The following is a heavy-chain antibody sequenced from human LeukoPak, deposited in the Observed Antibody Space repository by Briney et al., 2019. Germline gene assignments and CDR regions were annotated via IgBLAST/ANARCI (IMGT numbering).Heavy chain of an antibody. CDR2: FTPIFGTA. D-gene: IGHD6-19*01. CDR3: ASFGYSSGWHDINFDY. CDR1: GYTFSSHA. Sequence: SVKVSCKAFGYTFSSHAMNWVRQAPEKGLEWMGGFTPIFGTANYAQKFQGRVTITADKSTSTAYMELSSLRSEDTAVYYCASFGYSSGWHDINFDYWGQGTLVTVSS. V-gene: IGHV1-69*06. J-gene: IGHJ4*02.